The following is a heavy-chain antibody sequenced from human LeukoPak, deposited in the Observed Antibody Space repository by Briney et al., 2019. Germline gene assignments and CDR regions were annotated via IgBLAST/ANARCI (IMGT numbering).Heavy chain of an antibody. CDR1: GFTFSSYA. CDR3: AEEVGATYPTFDY. CDR2: ISGSGDTT. J-gene: IGHJ4*02. D-gene: IGHD1-26*01. Sequence: GGSLRLSCSASGFTFSSYAMHWVRQAPGKGLEWVSTISGSGDTTYYADSVKGRFTTSRDNSKNTLYLQMSSLRAEDTAVYYCAEEVGATYPTFDYWGQGTLVTVSS. V-gene: IGHV3-23*01.